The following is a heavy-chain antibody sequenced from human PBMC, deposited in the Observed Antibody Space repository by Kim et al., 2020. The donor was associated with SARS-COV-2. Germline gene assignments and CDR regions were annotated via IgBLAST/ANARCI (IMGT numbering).Heavy chain of an antibody. V-gene: IGHV7-4-1*02. CDR2: INTNTGNP. D-gene: IGHD5-18*01. Sequence: ASVKVSCKASGYTFTSYAMNWVRQAPGQGLEWMGWINTNTGNPTYAQGFTGRFVFSLDTSVSTAYLQISSLKAEDTAVYYCARMEASSGYSYGVDYWGQGTLVTVSS. J-gene: IGHJ4*02. CDR1: GYTFTSYA. CDR3: ARMEASSGYSYGVDY.